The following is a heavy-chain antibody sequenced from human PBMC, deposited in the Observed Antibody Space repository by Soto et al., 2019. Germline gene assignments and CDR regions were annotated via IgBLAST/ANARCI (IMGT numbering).Heavy chain of an antibody. CDR2: ISGSGDST. J-gene: IGHJ4*02. Sequence: GGSLRLSCAGSGFTFRAYAMGWVRQAPGEGLEWVSGISGSGDSTYYADSVKGRFTISRYTSKNMLYLQMNSLRAEDTAVYYCARYFIGGTAIPGFFAYWGQGALVTVSS. D-gene: IGHD2-15*01. CDR1: GFTFRAYA. CDR3: ARYFIGGTAIPGFFAY. V-gene: IGHV3-23*01.